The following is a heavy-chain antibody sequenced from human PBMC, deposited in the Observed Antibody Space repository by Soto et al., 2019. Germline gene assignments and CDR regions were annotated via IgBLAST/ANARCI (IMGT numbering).Heavy chain of an antibody. CDR2: ISWQSGSI. CDR3: AKAMLSSASAATCDY. V-gene: IGHV3-9*01. D-gene: IGHD6-19*01. CDR1: GFIFDDYA. Sequence: EVQLVESGGGLAQPGRSLRLSCAASGFIFDDYAMHWVRQAPGKGLEWASGISWQSGSIRYADSVKGRFTISRGNAKNALYLQMNSLRCEDTAVYYCAKAMLSSASAATCDYWGQGILVTVSS. J-gene: IGHJ4*02.